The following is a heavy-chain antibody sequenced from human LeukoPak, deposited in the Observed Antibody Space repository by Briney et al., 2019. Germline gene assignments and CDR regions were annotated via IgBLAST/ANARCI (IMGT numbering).Heavy chain of an antibody. V-gene: IGHV4-4*02. J-gene: IGHJ4*02. CDR3: ARFLGGATAGT. D-gene: IGHD6-13*01. CDR2: IYHSGRT. CDR1: GDSISSSYW. Sequence: SGTLSLTCAVSGDSISSSYWWGWVRQPPGKGLEYIGDIYHSGRTNYNPSLKSRVTISLDKSKDQFSLKLTSVTAADTAVYYCARFLGGATAGTWGQGTLVTVSS.